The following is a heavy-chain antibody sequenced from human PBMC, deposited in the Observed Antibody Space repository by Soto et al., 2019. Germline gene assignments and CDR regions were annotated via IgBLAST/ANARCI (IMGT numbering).Heavy chain of an antibody. Sequence: ASVKVSCKASGYTFTGYYTHWVRQAPGQGLEWMGWINPNSGGTNYAQKFQGWVTMTRDTSISTAYMELRSLRSDDTAVYYCARVRVTTFRWFDPWGQGTLVTVSS. V-gene: IGHV1-2*04. CDR1: GYTFTGYY. D-gene: IGHD4-17*01. CDR3: ARVRVTTFRWFDP. CDR2: INPNSGGT. J-gene: IGHJ5*02.